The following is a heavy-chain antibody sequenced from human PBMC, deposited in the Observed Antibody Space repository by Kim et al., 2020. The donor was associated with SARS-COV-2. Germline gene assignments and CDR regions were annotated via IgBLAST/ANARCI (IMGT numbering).Heavy chain of an antibody. CDR3: ARHRADENWFDP. Sequence: SETLSLTCTVSGGSISSSSYYWGWIRQPPGKGLEWIGSIYYSGSTYYNPSLKSRVTISVDTSKNQFSLKLSSVTAADTAVYYCARHRADENWFDPWGQGTLVTVSS. J-gene: IGHJ5*02. CDR1: GGSISSSSYY. V-gene: IGHV4-39*01. CDR2: IYYSGST.